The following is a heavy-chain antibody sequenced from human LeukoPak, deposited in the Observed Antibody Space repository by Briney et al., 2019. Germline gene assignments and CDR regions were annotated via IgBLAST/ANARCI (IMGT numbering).Heavy chain of an antibody. CDR1: GYTFTSYY. V-gene: IGHV1-46*01. J-gene: IGHJ4*02. D-gene: IGHD6-13*01. Sequence: ASVKVSCKASGYTFTSYYMHWVRQAPGQGLEWMGIINPSGGSTSYAQKFQGKVTMTRDTSTSTVYMELSSLRSEDTAVYYCARMGRAAAGLDYWGQGTLVTVSS. CDR3: ARMGRAAAGLDY. CDR2: INPSGGST.